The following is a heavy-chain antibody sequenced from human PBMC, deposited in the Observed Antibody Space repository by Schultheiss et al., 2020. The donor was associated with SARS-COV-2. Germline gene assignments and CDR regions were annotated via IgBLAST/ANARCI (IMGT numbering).Heavy chain of an antibody. CDR1: GFTFSYYY. CDR3: ARDLIFGVGWPGFYYMDV. V-gene: IGHV3-11*04. Sequence: GESLKISCAASGFTFSYYYMSGVRQAPGKGLEWVSYISSSSSTIYYADSVKGRFTISRDNAKNSLYLQMNSLRAEDTAVYYCARDLIFGVGWPGFYYMDVWGKGTTVTVSS. D-gene: IGHD3-3*01. CDR2: ISSSSSTI. J-gene: IGHJ6*03.